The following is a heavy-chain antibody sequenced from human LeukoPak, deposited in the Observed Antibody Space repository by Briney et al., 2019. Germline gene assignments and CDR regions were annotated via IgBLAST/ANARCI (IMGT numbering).Heavy chain of an antibody. D-gene: IGHD3-10*01. V-gene: IGHV1-18*01. CDR1: GYTFTSYG. CDR3: ARKDYGSGSYYYFDY. CDR2: ISAYNGNT. Sequence: GASVKVSCKASGYTFTSYGISWVRRAPGQGLEWMGWISAYNGNTSYAQKLQDRVTMTTDTSTSTAYMELRSLRSDDTAVYYCARKDYGSGSYYYFDYWGQGTLVTVSS. J-gene: IGHJ4*02.